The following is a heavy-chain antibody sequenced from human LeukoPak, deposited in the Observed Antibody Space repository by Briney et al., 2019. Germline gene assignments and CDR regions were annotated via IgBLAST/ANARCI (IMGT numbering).Heavy chain of an antibody. CDR3: ARDTVNGPFVVSLDY. D-gene: IGHD2-8*01. J-gene: IGHJ4*02. CDR1: KFTFQNYG. V-gene: IGHV3-48*04. Sequence: PGGSLRLSCAASKFTFQNYGMHWVRQAPGKGLEWVSYISSSGSTIYVADSLRGRFTISRDNAKNSLYLQMNSLRVEDTAIYYCARDTVNGPFVVSLDYWGQGALVTVSS. CDR2: ISSSGSTI.